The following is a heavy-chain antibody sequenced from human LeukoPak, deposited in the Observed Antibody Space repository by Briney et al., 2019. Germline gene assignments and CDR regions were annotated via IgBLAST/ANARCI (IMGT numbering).Heavy chain of an antibody. CDR2: ISSNGGST. J-gene: IGHJ6*03. CDR3: ARCYSSSWYGYYYMDV. D-gene: IGHD6-13*01. V-gene: IGHV3-64*01. CDR1: GFTFSSYE. Sequence: WGSLRLSCAASGFTFSSYEMNWVRQAPGKGLEYVSAISSNGGSTYYANSVKGRFTISRDNSKNTLYLQMGSLRAEDMAVYSCARCYSSSWYGYYYMDVWGKGTTVTVSS.